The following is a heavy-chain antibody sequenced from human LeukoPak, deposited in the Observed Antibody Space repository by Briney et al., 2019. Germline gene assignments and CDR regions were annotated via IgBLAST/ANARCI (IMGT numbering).Heavy chain of an antibody. D-gene: IGHD2-8*01. V-gene: IGHV3-15*07. CDR1: GFTFSNAW. Sequence: PEGSLRLSCAASGFTFSNAWMNWVRQAPGKGLEWVGRIKSKTDGGTTDHAAPVKGRFTISRDDSKNTLYLQMNSLKTEDTAVYYCTTSPAGYCTNGVCHDYWGQGTLVTVSS. CDR3: TTSPAGYCTNGVCHDY. J-gene: IGHJ4*02. CDR2: IKSKTDGGTT.